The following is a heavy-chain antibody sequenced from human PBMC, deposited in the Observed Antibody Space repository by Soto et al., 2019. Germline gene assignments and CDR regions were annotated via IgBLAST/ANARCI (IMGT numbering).Heavy chain of an antibody. V-gene: IGHV4-34*01. CDR2: INHSGST. D-gene: IGHD1-1*01. Sequence: SETLSLTCAVYGGSFSGYYWSWIRQPPGKGLEWIGEINHSGSTNYNPSLKSRVTISVDTSKNQFSLKLSSVTAADTAVYYCARGRDWNRYGMDVWGQGTTVTVSS. J-gene: IGHJ6*02. CDR3: ARGRDWNRYGMDV. CDR1: GGSFSGYY.